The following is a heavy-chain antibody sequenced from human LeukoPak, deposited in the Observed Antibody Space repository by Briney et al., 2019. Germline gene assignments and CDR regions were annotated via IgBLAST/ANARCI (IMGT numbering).Heavy chain of an antibody. V-gene: IGHV4-59*11. CDR2: IYYSGST. CDR1: GGSISSHC. D-gene: IGHD5-24*01. J-gene: IGHJ4*02. Sequence: SETLSLTCTVSGGSISSHCWSWIRQPPGKGLEWIGYIYYSGSTNYNPSLKSRVTISVDTSKNQFSLKLSSVTAADTAVYYCARGRATINHFDYWGQGTLVTVSS. CDR3: ARGRATINHFDY.